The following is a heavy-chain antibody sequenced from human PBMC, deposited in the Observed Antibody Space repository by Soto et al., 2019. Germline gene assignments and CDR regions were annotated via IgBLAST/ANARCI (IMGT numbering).Heavy chain of an antibody. CDR2: ISYDGSNK. J-gene: IGHJ6*02. D-gene: IGHD6-19*01. CDR3: AKVHSSGWQYYYYYGMDV. CDR1: GFTFSSYG. Sequence: PGGSLRLSCAASGFTFSSYGMHWVRQAPGKGLEWVAVISYDGSNKYYADSVKGRFTISRDNSKNTLYLQMNSLRAEDTAVYYCAKVHSSGWQYYYYYGMDVWGQGTTVTVSS. V-gene: IGHV3-30*18.